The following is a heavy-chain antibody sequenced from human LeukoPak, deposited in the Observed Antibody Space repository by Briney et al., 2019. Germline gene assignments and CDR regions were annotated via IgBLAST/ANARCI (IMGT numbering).Heavy chain of an antibody. Sequence: SETLSLTCTVSGGSISSANYYWSWIRQPPGKSLEWIGYISYSGNTYYNPSLKSRVTISGDTSKNQFSLKLSSVTAADTAVYYCTRKERVYYYMDVWGKGTTVTVSS. CDR1: GGSISSANYY. CDR2: ISYSGNT. CDR3: TRKERVYYYMDV. V-gene: IGHV4-30-4*08. D-gene: IGHD1-26*01. J-gene: IGHJ6*03.